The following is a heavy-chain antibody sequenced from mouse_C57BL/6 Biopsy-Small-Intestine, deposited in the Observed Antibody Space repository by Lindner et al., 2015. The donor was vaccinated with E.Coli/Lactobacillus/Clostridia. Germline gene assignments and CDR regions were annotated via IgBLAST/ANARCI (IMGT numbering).Heavy chain of an antibody. CDR3: ARYDP. Sequence: VQLQESGPELVKPGASVKISCKTSGYSFTGYYMNWVKQSPEKSLEWLGEINPSTGGTTYNQKFKAKATLTVDKSSSTAYMQLTSLTSEDSAVYYCARYDPWGQGTTLTVSS. J-gene: IGHJ2*01. CDR2: INPSTGGT. V-gene: IGHV1-42*01. D-gene: IGHD2-14*01. CDR1: GYSFTGYY.